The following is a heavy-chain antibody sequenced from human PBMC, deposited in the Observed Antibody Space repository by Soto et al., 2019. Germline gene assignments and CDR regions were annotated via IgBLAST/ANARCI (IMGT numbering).Heavy chain of an antibody. D-gene: IGHD1-1*01. CDR1: GGSISSSSYY. Sequence: SETLSLTCTVSGGSISSSSYYWGWIRQPPGKGLEWIGSIYYSGSTYYNPSLKSRVTISVDTSKNQFSLKLSSVTAADTAVYYCARHGTSNSYYYYYYGTDVWGQGTMVTVSS. CDR3: ARHGTSNSYYYYYYGTDV. CDR2: IYYSGST. V-gene: IGHV4-39*01. J-gene: IGHJ6*02.